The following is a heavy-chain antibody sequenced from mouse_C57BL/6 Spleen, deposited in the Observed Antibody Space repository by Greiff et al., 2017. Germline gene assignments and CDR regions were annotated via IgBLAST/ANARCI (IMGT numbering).Heavy chain of an antibody. CDR3: ARGIYDGYPWFAY. D-gene: IGHD2-3*01. V-gene: IGHV1-18*01. J-gene: IGHJ3*01. CDR2: INPNNGGT. Sequence: VQLQQSGPELVKPWASVKIPCKASGYTFTDYNMDWVKQSHGKSLEWIGDINPNNGGTIYNQKFKGKATLTVDKSSSTAYMELRSLTSEDTAVYYCARGIYDGYPWFAYWGQGTLVTVSA. CDR1: GYTFTDYN.